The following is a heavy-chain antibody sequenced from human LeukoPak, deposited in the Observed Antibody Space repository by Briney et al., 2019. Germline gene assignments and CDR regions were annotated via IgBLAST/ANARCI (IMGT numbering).Heavy chain of an antibody. CDR3: ARGPYSYDSSDAFDI. V-gene: IGHV4-61*02. CDR2: ISSSGST. Sequence: SQTLSLTCTVSGDSISSGDYYWSWIRQPAGKGLEWIGRISSSGSTNYNPSLKSRVTISADTSKNQFSLKLSSVTAADTAVYFYARGPYSYDSSDAFDIWGQGTMVTVSS. J-gene: IGHJ3*02. D-gene: IGHD3-22*01. CDR1: GDSISSGDYY.